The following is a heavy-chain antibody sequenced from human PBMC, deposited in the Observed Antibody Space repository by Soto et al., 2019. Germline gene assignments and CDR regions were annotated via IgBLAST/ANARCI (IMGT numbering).Heavy chain of an antibody. J-gene: IGHJ6*02. CDR1: GGTFSNSA. Sequence: ASVKVSCKASGGTFSNSALSWVRQAPGQGLEWMGRISTYNGNTNYPQSLQGRLTLTTDTSTTTAYMELRSLRSDDTAVYYCARDPYHVLMVNAPNLYGMDVWGQGTTVTVSS. D-gene: IGHD2-8*01. V-gene: IGHV1-18*01. CDR2: ISTYNGNT. CDR3: ARDPYHVLMVNAPNLYGMDV.